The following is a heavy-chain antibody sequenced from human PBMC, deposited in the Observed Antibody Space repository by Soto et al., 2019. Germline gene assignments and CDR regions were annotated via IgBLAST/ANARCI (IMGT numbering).Heavy chain of an antibody. CDR3: ARRVWAYYSSGLPYFDY. V-gene: IGHV4-39*01. D-gene: IGHD3-22*01. Sequence: QLQLQESGPGLVKPSETLSLTCTVSGGSILSSSYYWGWIRQPPGQGLEWIGSIYYSGSTYYKPSLKSRVTISGDASKNEFALPLIAVTAADTAVYYFARRVWAYYSSGLPYFDYWGQGTLVTVSS. J-gene: IGHJ4*02. CDR2: IYYSGST. CDR1: GGSILSSSYY.